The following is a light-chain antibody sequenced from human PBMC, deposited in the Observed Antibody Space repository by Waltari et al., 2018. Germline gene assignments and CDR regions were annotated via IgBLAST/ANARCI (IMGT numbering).Light chain of an antibody. V-gene: IGLV3-19*01. CDR3: NSRDSSGNHPHVV. CDR2: GKN. J-gene: IGLJ2*01. CDR1: SLRSYY. Sequence: SSELTQDPAVSVALGQTVRITCQGDSLRSYYASWYQQKPGQAPVLVIYGKNNRSSGIPERLSGSRSGNTASLTITGAQAEDEADYYCNSRDSSGNHPHVVFGGGTKLTVL.